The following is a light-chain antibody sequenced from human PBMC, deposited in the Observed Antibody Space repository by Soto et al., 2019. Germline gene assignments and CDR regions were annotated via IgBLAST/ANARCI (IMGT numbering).Light chain of an antibody. CDR1: QSVGGN. CDR2: ATS. CDR3: QQYSDWPPYT. V-gene: IGKV3-15*01. J-gene: IGKJ2*01. Sequence: ETVMTQSPVTLSVSPGERATLSCRASQSVGGNVAWYQQKPGQAPRLLLYATSTRATGIPARFSGSGSRTEFTPTISSLQSEDSAVCFCQQYSDWPPYTFGQGIKLEIK.